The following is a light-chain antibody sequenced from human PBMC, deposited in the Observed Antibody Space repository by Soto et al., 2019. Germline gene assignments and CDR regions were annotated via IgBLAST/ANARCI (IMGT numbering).Light chain of an antibody. CDR3: QQRRDWPPLT. CDR2: DAS. V-gene: IGKV3-11*01. Sequence: EIVLTQSPATLSLSPGERATLSCRASQSVSSYLAWYQQKPGQAPRLLIYDASNRATGVPARFSGSGSGTDFTLTITSLEPEDFAVYYGQQRRDWPPLTFGGGNKVESK. CDR1: QSVSSY. J-gene: IGKJ4*01.